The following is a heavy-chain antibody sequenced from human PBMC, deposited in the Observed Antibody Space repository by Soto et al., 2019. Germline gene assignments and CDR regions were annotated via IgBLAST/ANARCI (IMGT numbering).Heavy chain of an antibody. Sequence: GGSLRLSCAASGFTFSDYYMSWIRQAPGKGLEWLSYISGSSDNTNYADSVKGRFTISRDNAKKSLYLEMNSLRAEDTAVYYCATITMMTWGQGTLVTVAS. D-gene: IGHD3-22*01. J-gene: IGHJ5*02. V-gene: IGHV3-11*06. CDR3: ATITMMT. CDR1: GFTFSDYY. CDR2: ISGSSDNT.